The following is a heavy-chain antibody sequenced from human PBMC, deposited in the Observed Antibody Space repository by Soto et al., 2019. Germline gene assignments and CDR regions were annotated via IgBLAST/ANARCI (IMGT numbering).Heavy chain of an antibody. V-gene: IGHV1-69*05. Sequence: SVKVSCKASGGTFSSYAISWVRQAPGQGLEWMGGIIPIFGTANYAQKFQGRVTITTDESTSTAYMELRSLRSDDTAVYYCARDLGGWPDYWGQGTLVTVSS. CDR2: IIPIFGTA. CDR3: ARDLGGWPDY. CDR1: GGTFSSYA. D-gene: IGHD2-15*01. J-gene: IGHJ4*02.